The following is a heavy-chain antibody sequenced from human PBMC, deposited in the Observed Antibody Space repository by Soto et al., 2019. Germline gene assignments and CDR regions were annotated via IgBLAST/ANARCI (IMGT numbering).Heavy chain of an antibody. J-gene: IGHJ4*02. Sequence: EVQLLESGGGLVQSGGSLRLSCIASGFSLPQDWMSWVRQTPRKGLEWVAKINEDGTQRDYMESVEGRFTISRDNAKNSVSLQMNSLRADDTAVYFCTRWDGRCSGGSCFFDSWGQGTLVTVSS. CDR1: GFSLPQDW. CDR3: TRWDGRCSGGSCFFDS. D-gene: IGHD2-15*01. CDR2: INEDGTQR. V-gene: IGHV3-7*01.